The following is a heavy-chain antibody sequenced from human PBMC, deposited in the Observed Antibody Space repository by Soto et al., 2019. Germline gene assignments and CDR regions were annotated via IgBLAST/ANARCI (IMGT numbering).Heavy chain of an antibody. J-gene: IGHJ4*02. V-gene: IGHV3-21*01. CDR1: GFTFSSYS. CDR3: ARSLVGYCSGGSCYSQGY. Sequence: EVQLVESGGGLVKPGGSLRLSCAASGFTFSSYSMNWVRQAPGKGLEWVSSISSSSSYIYYADSVKGRFTISRDNAKNSLYLQMNSLRAEDTAVYYCARSLVGYCSGGSCYSQGYWGQGTLVTVSS. D-gene: IGHD2-15*01. CDR2: ISSSSSYI.